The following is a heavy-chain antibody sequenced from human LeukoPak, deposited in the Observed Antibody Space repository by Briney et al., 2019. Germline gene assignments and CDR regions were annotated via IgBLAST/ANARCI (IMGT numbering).Heavy chain of an antibody. D-gene: IGHD3-10*01. CDR3: AKEGSTYYYYYYMDV. CDR1: GFIFSNYG. V-gene: IGHV3-30*02. CDR2: IRYDGSNK. Sequence: GGSLRLSCAASGFIFSNYGMHWVRQAPGKGLEWVAFIRYDGSNKYYADSVKGRFTISRDNSKNTLYLQMNSLGAEDTAVYYCAKEGSTYYYYYYMDVWGKGTTVTISS. J-gene: IGHJ6*03.